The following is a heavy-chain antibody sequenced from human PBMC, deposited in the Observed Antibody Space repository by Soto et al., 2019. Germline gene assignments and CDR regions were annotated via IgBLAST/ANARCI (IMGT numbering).Heavy chain of an antibody. CDR3: AKAAGGFLRPILDY. CDR2: ISGSGGST. V-gene: IGHV3-23*01. D-gene: IGHD3-10*01. Sequence: GGSLRLSCAASGFTFSSYAMSWVRQAPGKGLEWVSAISGSGGSTYYADSVKGRFTISRDNSKNTLYLQTNSLRAEDTAVYYCAKAAGGFLRPILDYWGQGTLVTVSS. CDR1: GFTFSSYA. J-gene: IGHJ4*02.